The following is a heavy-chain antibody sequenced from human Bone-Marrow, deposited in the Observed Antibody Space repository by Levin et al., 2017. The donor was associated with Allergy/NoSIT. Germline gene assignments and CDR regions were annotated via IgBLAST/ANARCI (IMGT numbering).Heavy chain of an antibody. CDR2: INHSGST. CDR1: GGPFSGYH. Sequence: SSETLSLTCAVYGGPFSGYHWTWIRQSPGKGLEWIGEINHSGSTNYNPSLRSRVTISVDTAQNQFSLKLTSMTAADTAVYYCARPQTWNGRHFDYWGQGTLVTVSS. J-gene: IGHJ4*02. D-gene: IGHD1-1*01. V-gene: IGHV4-34*01. CDR3: ARPQTWNGRHFDY.